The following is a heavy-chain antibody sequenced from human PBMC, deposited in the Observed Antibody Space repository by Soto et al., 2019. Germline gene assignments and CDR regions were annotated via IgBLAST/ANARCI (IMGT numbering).Heavy chain of an antibody. D-gene: IGHD1-20*01. CDR2: ISGSGGST. V-gene: IGHV3-23*01. Sequence: EVQLLESGGGLVQPGGSLRLSCAASGFTFSSYAMSWVRQAPGKGLEWVSAISGSGGSTYYADSVKGRFTISRGNSKNTLYLQMNSLRAEDTAVYYCARSHPFRITGMVDYWGQGTLVTVSS. J-gene: IGHJ4*02. CDR3: ARSHPFRITGMVDY. CDR1: GFTFSSYA.